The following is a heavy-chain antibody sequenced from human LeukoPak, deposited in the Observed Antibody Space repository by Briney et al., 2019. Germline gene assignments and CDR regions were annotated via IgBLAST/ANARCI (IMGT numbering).Heavy chain of an antibody. CDR1: GFTFSDYW. D-gene: IGHD6-6*01. J-gene: IGHJ4*02. CDR3: ARRGGSSSRRSPIDY. Sequence: GGSLRLSCTASGFTFSDYWMTWVRQAPGKGPEWVANIKQDGSQRYYVDSVRGRFTISRDNAKYSLFLQMNGLRAEDTAVYYCARRGGSSSRRSPIDYWGQGTLVTASS. V-gene: IGHV3-7*01. CDR2: IKQDGSQR.